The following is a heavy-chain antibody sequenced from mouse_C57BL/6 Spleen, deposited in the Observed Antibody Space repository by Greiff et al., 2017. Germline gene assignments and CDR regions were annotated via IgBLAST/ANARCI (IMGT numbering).Heavy chain of an antibody. CDR1: GYAFTNYL. CDR3: ARGYDYDGGFAY. Sequence: QVQLQQSGAELVRPGTSVKVSCKASGYAFTNYLIEWVKQRPGQGLEWIGVINPGSGGTNYNEKFKGKATLTADKSSSTAYMQRSSLTSEDSAVYFCARGYDYDGGFAYWGQGTLVTVSA. D-gene: IGHD2-4*01. J-gene: IGHJ3*01. CDR2: INPGSGGT. V-gene: IGHV1-54*01.